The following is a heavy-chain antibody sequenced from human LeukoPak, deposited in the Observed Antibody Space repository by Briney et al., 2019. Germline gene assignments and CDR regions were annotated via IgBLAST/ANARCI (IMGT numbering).Heavy chain of an antibody. V-gene: IGHV3-23*01. CDR3: AKDLGYFDY. D-gene: IGHD2-15*01. CDR1: GFTFNNYA. CDR2: ISASDVST. J-gene: IGHJ4*02. Sequence: QSGGSLRLSCAAPGFTFNNYAMSWVRQAPGKGLEWVSVISASDVSTYYADSVKGRFTISRDNSKNTLYLQMNSLRVEDTAVYYCAKDLGYFDYWGQGTLVTVSS.